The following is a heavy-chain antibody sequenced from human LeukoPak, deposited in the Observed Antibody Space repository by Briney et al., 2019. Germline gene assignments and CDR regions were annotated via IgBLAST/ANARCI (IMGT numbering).Heavy chain of an antibody. Sequence: SETLSLTCAVYGGSFSGYYWSWIRQPPGKGLEWIGEINHSGSTNYNPSLKSRVTISVDTSKNQFSLKLSSVTAADTAVYYCARLRVRGVIRYYYYYMDVWGKGTTVTISS. D-gene: IGHD3-10*01. CDR3: ARLRVRGVIRYYYYYMDV. CDR1: GGSFSGYY. V-gene: IGHV4-34*01. J-gene: IGHJ6*03. CDR2: INHSGST.